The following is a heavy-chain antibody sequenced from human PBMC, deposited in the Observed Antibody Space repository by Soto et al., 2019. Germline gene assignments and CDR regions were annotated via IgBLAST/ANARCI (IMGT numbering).Heavy chain of an antibody. CDR3: ATGYYLPYYYYGMDV. D-gene: IGHD3-9*01. CDR2: IIPIFGTA. Sequence: QVQLVQSGAEVKKPGSSVKVSCKASGGTFSSYAISWVRQAPGQGLEWMGGIIPIFGTANYAQKFQGRVTITADKSTSTAYMELTGLRSEDTAVYYCATGYYLPYYYYGMDVWGLGTTVTVSS. CDR1: GGTFSSYA. V-gene: IGHV1-69*06. J-gene: IGHJ6*02.